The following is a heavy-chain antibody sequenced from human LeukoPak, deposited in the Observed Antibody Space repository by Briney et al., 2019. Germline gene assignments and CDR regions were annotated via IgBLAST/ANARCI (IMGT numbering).Heavy chain of an antibody. CDR3: ARTGDCSSTSCYKPFDV. CDR2: ISYDGSDK. J-gene: IGHJ3*01. Sequence: PGGSLRLSCAASGFTFSDHAMHWVRQAPGKGLEWVAVISYDGSDKYHADSVKGRFTISRDNSKNTLSLQVNSLRIEDTAVYYCARTGDCSSTSCYKPFDVWGQGTMVTVSP. CDR1: GFTFSDHA. D-gene: IGHD2-2*02. V-gene: IGHV3-30*04.